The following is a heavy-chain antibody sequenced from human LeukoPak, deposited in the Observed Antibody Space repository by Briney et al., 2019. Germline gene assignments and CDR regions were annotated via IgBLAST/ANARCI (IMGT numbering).Heavy chain of an antibody. D-gene: IGHD1-26*01. CDR3: ATVGATTRYNYYGMDV. Sequence: GASVKVSCKVSGYTLTELSMHWVRQAPGKGLEWMGGFDPEDGETIYAQKFQGRVTMTEDTSTDTAYMELSSLRSEDTAVYYCATVGATTRYNYYGMDVWGQGTTVTVSS. CDR2: FDPEDGET. V-gene: IGHV1-24*01. CDR1: GYTLTELS. J-gene: IGHJ6*02.